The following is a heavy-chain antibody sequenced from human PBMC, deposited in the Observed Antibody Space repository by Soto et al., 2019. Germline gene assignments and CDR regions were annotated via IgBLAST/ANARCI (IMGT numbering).Heavy chain of an antibody. V-gene: IGHV4-30-4*01. J-gene: IGHJ6*02. CDR1: GGSISSGDYY. CDR3: AGGPNYYYYAMDV. Sequence: PSETLSLTCTVSGGSISSGDYYWSWIRQPPGKGLEWIGYIYYSASTYYNPSLKSRLTISVDKYKNQFSLKLTSVTAADTAVYHCAGGPNYYYYAMDVWGQGTTVTVSS. CDR2: IYYSAST. D-gene: IGHD3-16*01.